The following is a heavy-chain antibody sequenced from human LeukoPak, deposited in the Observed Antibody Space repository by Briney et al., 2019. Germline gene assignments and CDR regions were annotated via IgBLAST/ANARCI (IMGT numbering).Heavy chain of an antibody. Sequence: PGGSLRLSRAASGFTFRGYGMHWVRQAPGKGLEYVAAISSNGGSTDYANSVKGRFTISGDNSKNTLYLQMGSLRAEDMAVYYCARISSSYDYDYWGQGTLVTVSS. V-gene: IGHV3-64*01. J-gene: IGHJ4*02. CDR2: ISSNGGST. CDR3: ARISSSYDYDY. D-gene: IGHD6-6*01. CDR1: GFTFRGYG.